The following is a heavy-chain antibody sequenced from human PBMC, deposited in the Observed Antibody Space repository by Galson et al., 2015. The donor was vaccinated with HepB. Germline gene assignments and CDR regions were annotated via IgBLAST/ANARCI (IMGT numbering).Heavy chain of an antibody. V-gene: IGHV3-7*05. CDR2: IKQDGSEK. CDR3: ARDGYSGSLYYYYGMDV. J-gene: IGHJ6*02. D-gene: IGHD1-26*01. Sequence: SLRLSCAASGFTFSSYWMSWVRQAPGKGLEWVANIKQDGSEKYYVDSVKGRFTISRDDAKNSLYLQMNSLRAEDTAMYYCARDGYSGSLYYYYGMDVWGLGTTVTVSS. CDR1: GFTFSSYW.